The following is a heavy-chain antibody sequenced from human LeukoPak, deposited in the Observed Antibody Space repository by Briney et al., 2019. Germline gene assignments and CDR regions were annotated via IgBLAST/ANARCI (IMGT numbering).Heavy chain of an antibody. D-gene: IGHD3-10*01. CDR1: GYTFTSYD. J-gene: IGHJ6*03. CDR3: ARPRFGENGYYYYMDV. Sequence: ASVKVSCKASGYTFTSYDINWVRQATGQGLEWMGWMNPNSGNTGYAQKFQGRVTMTRNTSISTAYMELSSLRSEDTAVYYCARPRFGENGYYYYMDVWGKGTTVTVSS. CDR2: MNPNSGNT. V-gene: IGHV1-8*01.